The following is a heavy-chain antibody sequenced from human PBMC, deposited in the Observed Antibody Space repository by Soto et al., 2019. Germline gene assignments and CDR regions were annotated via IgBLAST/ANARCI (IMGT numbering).Heavy chain of an antibody. CDR1: GGTFSSYA. CDR2: IIPIFGTA. CDR3: ASAPSSGSRFYYYGMDV. Sequence: SVKVSCKASGGTFSSYAISWVRQAPGQGLEWMGGIIPIFGTANYAQKFQGRVTITADESTSKAYMELSSLRSEDTAVYYCASAPSSGSRFYYYGMDVWGQGTTVTVSS. D-gene: IGHD3-10*01. J-gene: IGHJ6*02. V-gene: IGHV1-69*13.